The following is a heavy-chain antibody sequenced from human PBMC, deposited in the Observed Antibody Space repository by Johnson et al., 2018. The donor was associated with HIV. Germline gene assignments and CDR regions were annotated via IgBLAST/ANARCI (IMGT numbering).Heavy chain of an antibody. J-gene: IGHJ3*02. CDR1: GFTFDDYG. CDR3: AKDKGNGSQWLPPPDAFDI. D-gene: IGHD2-8*01. Sequence: MLLVESGGGVVRPGGSLRLSCAASGFTFDDYGMSWVRQAPGKGPEWVANIQQDGSEKCYVDSVKGRLTISRDNAKNSLYLQMNSLRAEDTAVYYCAKDKGNGSQWLPPPDAFDIWGQGTLVSVSS. V-gene: IGHV3-7*01. CDR2: IQQDGSEK.